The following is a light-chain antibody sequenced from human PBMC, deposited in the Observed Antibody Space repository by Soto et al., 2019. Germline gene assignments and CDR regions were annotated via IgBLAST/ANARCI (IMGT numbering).Light chain of an antibody. CDR1: QSVSSN. CDR3: QQYNNWPPIT. CDR2: GAS. V-gene: IGKV3-15*01. Sequence: EIVMTQSPATLSVSPWERATLSCMASQSVSSNLAWYQQKPGQAPRLLIYGASTRASGIPARFSGSGSGTEFTLTISSLQSEDFAVYYCQQYNNWPPITFGQGTRLEIK. J-gene: IGKJ5*01.